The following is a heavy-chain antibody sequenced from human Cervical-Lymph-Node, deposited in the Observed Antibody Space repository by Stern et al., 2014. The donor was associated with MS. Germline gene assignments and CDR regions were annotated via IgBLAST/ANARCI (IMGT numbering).Heavy chain of an antibody. J-gene: IGHJ6*02. CDR3: ARGYCSSNSCHFDV. V-gene: IGHV4-39*02. Sequence: QVQLQESGPGLVKPSGTLSLTCTVSGGSISCNIFSCVWIRQTPGKGLEWIGSIYYSGDTYYSQSLKGRVTISAETSTKQFSLHLPSVTAADTAVYHCARGYCSSNSCHFDVWGQGTTVTVSS. CDR2: IYYSGDT. D-gene: IGHD2-2*01. CDR1: GGSISCNIFS.